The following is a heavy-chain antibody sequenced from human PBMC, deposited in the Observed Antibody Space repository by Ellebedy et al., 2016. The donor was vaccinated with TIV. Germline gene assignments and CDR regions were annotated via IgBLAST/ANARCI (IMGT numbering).Heavy chain of an antibody. Sequence: MPSETLSLTCTVSRVSITDPTYYWAWLRQPPGKGLDWLGTIFHSGTTYTCPALSSRGSMSVDTSRNQFSLDLKSVTAADTAVYYCARHLRYSDWRILDLWGPGILVAVSS. J-gene: IGHJ5*02. CDR3: ARHLRYSDWRILDL. D-gene: IGHD3-9*01. CDR2: IFHSGTT. CDR1: RVSITDPTYY. V-gene: IGHV4-39*01.